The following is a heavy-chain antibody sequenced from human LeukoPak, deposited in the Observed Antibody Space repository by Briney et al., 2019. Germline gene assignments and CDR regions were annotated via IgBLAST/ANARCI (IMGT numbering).Heavy chain of an antibody. J-gene: IGHJ4*02. CDR1: GCSISSGGYY. CDR2: INYSGCA. Sequence: SETLSLTCTVSGCSISSGGYYWTWIRQHPGKGLEGIGYINYSGCAYYNPSLKSRVTISVDTSKNPFYLKLSSVTAADTAVYYCARADDSSGYRLYYFDYWGQGTLVTVSS. D-gene: IGHD3-22*01. CDR3: ARADDSSGYRLYYFDY. V-gene: IGHV4-31*03.